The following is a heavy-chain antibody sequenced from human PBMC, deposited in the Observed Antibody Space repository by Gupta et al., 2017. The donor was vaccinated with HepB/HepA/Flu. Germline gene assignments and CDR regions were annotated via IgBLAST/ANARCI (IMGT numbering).Heavy chain of an antibody. D-gene: IGHD3-22*01. CDR2: ISSGTTI. CDR1: GFTFSSYD. V-gene: IGHV3-48*03. J-gene: IGHJ6*02. CDR3: ARETGTDSSGYLAFYALDV. Sequence: EVQLVESGGGLVQPGGSLRLSCSASGFTFSSYDMNWVRQAPGKGLEWISYISSGTTISYADTVKGRFTISRDNAKNSLYLQMNSLRAEDTAVYYCARETGTDSSGYLAFYALDVWGQGTTVTVSS.